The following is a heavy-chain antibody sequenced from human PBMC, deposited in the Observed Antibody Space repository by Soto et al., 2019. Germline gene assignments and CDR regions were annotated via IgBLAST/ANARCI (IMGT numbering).Heavy chain of an antibody. V-gene: IGHV4-39*01. Sequence: PSETLSLTCTVSGASISNSNFYWGWIRQPPEKGLEWIGNIYYTGSTYYNPSLTSRVTISVDTSKNQFSLQLSSVTAADTAVYYCARHYYDTTGYHYFFDYWGQGTLVTVS. CDR3: ARHYYDTTGYHYFFDY. D-gene: IGHD3-22*01. CDR1: GASISNSNFY. CDR2: IYYTGST. J-gene: IGHJ4*02.